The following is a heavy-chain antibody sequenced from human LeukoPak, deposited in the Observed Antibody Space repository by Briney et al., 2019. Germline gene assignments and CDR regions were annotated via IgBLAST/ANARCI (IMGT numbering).Heavy chain of an antibody. Sequence: SETLSLTCAVYGGSFSGHYWSWIRQPPGKGLEWIAEINHSGITNYNPSLKSRLTISVDTSKNQFSLRLSSVTAADTAVYYCARGLREFGYYYYHMDVWGKGTTVTVSS. J-gene: IGHJ6*03. CDR2: INHSGIT. V-gene: IGHV4-34*01. CDR3: ARGLREFGYYYYHMDV. CDR1: GGSFSGHY. D-gene: IGHD3-10*01.